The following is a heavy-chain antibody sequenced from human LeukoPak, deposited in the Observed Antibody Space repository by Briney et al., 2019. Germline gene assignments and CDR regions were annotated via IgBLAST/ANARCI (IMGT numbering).Heavy chain of an antibody. Sequence: GGSLRLSCAASGFTFSNYEMNWVRQAPGKGLEWVSYISSSGSNTYYADSVKGRFTISRDNAKNSLYLQMNSLRAEDTAVYYCARGDCSGGSCYFDYWGQGTLGTVSS. CDR2: ISSSGSNT. D-gene: IGHD2-15*01. CDR1: GFTFSNYE. J-gene: IGHJ4*02. V-gene: IGHV3-48*03. CDR3: ARGDCSGGSCYFDY.